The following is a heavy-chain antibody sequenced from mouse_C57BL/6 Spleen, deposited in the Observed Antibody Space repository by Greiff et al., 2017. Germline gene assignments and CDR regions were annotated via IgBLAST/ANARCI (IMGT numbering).Heavy chain of an antibody. CDR3: TKYLFYYGSSIYFDY. D-gene: IGHD1-1*01. V-gene: IGHV1-15*01. J-gene: IGHJ2*01. Sequence: VQLQQSGAELVRPGASVTLSCKASGYTFTDYEMHWVKQTPVHGLEWIGAIDPETGGTAYNQKFKGKAILTADKSSSTAYMELRSLTSEVSAVYYGTKYLFYYGSSIYFDYWGQGTTLTVSS. CDR1: GYTFTDYE. CDR2: IDPETGGT.